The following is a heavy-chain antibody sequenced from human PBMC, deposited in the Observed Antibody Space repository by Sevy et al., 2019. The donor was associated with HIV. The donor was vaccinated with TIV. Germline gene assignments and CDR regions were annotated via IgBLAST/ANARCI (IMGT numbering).Heavy chain of an antibody. CDR2: MNPNSGNT. Sequence: ASVKVSCKASGYTFTSYDINWVRQATGQGLEWMGWMNPNSGNTGYAQKFQGRVTMTRNTSISTAYMELGSLRSEDTAVYYCARTYYDFWSGYYVWFDPWGQGTLVTVSS. V-gene: IGHV1-8*01. CDR3: ARTYYDFWSGYYVWFDP. CDR1: GYTFTSYD. J-gene: IGHJ5*02. D-gene: IGHD3-3*01.